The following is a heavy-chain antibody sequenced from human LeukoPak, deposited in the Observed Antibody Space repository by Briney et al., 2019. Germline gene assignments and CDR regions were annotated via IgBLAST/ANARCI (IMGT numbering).Heavy chain of an antibody. Sequence: SETLSLTCTVSGGSISSYYWSWIRQPAGKGLEWIGRIYTSGSTNYNPSLKSRVTMSVDTSKNQFSLKLSSVTAADTAVYYCARGAMVRGVIIPDAFDIWGQGTMVTVSS. CDR1: GGSISSYY. CDR2: IYTSGST. V-gene: IGHV4-4*07. J-gene: IGHJ3*02. CDR3: ARGAMVRGVIIPDAFDI. D-gene: IGHD3-10*01.